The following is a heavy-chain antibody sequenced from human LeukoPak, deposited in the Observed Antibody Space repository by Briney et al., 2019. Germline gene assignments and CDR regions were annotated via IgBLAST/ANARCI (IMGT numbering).Heavy chain of an antibody. Sequence: ASVKVSCKASGYTFTSYGISWVRQAPGQGLEWMGWISAYNGNTNYAQKLQGRVTMTTDTSTSTAYMELRSLRSDDTAVYYCVRDPLNYDFWSGYPTLRFDYWGQGTLVTVSS. CDR3: VRDPLNYDFWSGYPTLRFDY. D-gene: IGHD3-3*01. CDR2: ISAYNGNT. V-gene: IGHV1-18*01. CDR1: GYTFTSYG. J-gene: IGHJ4*02.